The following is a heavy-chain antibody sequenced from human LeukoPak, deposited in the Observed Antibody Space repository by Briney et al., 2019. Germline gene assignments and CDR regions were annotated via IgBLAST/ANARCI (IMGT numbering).Heavy chain of an antibody. CDR3: ARADDSSGYRLYYFDY. CDR1: GGSISSGGYY. V-gene: IGHV4-31*03. CDR2: INYSGGA. J-gene: IGHJ4*02. D-gene: IGHD3-22*01. Sequence: SETLSLTCTVSGGSISSGGYYWTWIRQHPGTGLEWIGYINYSGGAYYNPSLKSRVTISVDTSKNHFSLKLSSVTAADTAVYYRARADDSSGYRLYYFDYWGQGTLVTVSS.